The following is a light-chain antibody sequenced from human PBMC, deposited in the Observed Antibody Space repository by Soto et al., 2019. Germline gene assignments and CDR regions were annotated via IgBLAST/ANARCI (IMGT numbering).Light chain of an antibody. Sequence: QSALTQPPSASGSPGQSVTISCTGTSSDVGGYNYVSWYQQDPGKAPKLMIYEVTKRPSGVPDRFSGSKSGNTASLTVSGLQAGDEADYYCSSYAGSSNLVFGGGTKLTVL. CDR2: EVT. CDR3: SSYAGSSNLV. CDR1: SSDVGGYNY. J-gene: IGLJ2*01. V-gene: IGLV2-8*01.